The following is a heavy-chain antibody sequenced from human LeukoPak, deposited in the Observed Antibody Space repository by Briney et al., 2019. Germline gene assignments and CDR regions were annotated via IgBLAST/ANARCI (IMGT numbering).Heavy chain of an antibody. Sequence: GGSLRLSCAASGFTFDDYAMHWVRQAPGKGLEWVANIKQDGSEKYYVDPVKGRFTISRDNAKNSLYLQMNSLRAEDTAVYYCARDLYSSSWYYFDYWGQGTLVTVSS. CDR3: ARDLYSSSWYYFDY. V-gene: IGHV3-7*01. CDR1: GFTFDDYA. CDR2: IKQDGSEK. J-gene: IGHJ4*02. D-gene: IGHD6-13*01.